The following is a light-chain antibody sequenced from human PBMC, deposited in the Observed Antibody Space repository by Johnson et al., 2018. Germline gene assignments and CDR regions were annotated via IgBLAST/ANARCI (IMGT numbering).Light chain of an antibody. J-gene: IGLJ1*01. CDR1: SSNIGNNY. V-gene: IGLV1-51*02. CDR2: ENN. Sequence: QSVLTQPPSVSEAPGQKVTISCSGSSSNIGNNYVSWYQQLPGTAPKLLIYENNKRPSGIPARFSGSKSGPSATLGITGLQPGDAADYYCGTWDSSLSAGNVFGTGTKVTVL. CDR3: GTWDSSLSAGNV.